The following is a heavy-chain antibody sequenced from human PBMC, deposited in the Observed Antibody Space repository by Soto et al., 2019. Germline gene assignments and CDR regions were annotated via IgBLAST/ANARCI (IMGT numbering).Heavy chain of an antibody. D-gene: IGHD6-13*01. CDR1: GGTFSSYA. CDR3: ARGLPYSIAAAGPSFDY. CDR2: IIPIFGTA. Sequence: GASVKVSCKASGGTFSSYAISWVRQAPGQGLEWMGGIIPIFGTANYAQKFQGRVTITADESTSTAYMELSSLRSEDTAVYYCARGLPYSIAAAGPSFDYWGQGTLVTVSS. V-gene: IGHV1-69*13. J-gene: IGHJ4*02.